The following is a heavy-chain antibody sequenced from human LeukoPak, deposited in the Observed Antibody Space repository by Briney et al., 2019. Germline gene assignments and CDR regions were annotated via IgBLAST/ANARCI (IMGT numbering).Heavy chain of an antibody. V-gene: IGHV3-74*03. J-gene: IGHJ6*02. Sequence: GGSLRLSCAASGLTFSNYWMHWVRQAPGEGLVWVSHIKTDGSSTTYADSVKGRFTICRDNAKNTRFLQMRSLTAEDAAVYCCARGGYCSGGSCYWTDYGMDVWGQETTVTVSS. D-gene: IGHD2-15*01. CDR2: IKTDGSST. CDR1: GLTFSNYW. CDR3: ARGGYCSGGSCYWTDYGMDV.